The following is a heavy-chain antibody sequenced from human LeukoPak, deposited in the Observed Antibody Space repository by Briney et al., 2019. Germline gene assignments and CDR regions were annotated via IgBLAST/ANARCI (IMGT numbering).Heavy chain of an antibody. V-gene: IGHV1-69*13. CDR1: GGTFSSYA. J-gene: IGHJ6*02. D-gene: IGHD7-27*01. Sequence: GASVKVSCKASGGTFSSYAISWVRQAPGQGLEWIGGIIPIFGTANYAQKFQGRVTITADESTSTAYMELSSLRSEDTAVYYCARAIPNWGLSFSDYYYGMDVWGQGTTVTVSS. CDR3: ARAIPNWGLSFSDYYYGMDV. CDR2: IIPIFGTA.